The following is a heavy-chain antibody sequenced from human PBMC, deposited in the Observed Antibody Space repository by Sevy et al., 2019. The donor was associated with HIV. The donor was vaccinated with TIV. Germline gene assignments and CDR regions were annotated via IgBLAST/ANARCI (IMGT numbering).Heavy chain of an antibody. V-gene: IGHV3-33*01. CDR1: GFTFSSYG. CDR2: IWYDGSNK. J-gene: IGHJ4*02. CDR3: ARDKLPPVMVTMVRGALSYYFDY. D-gene: IGHD3-10*01. Sequence: GGSLRLSCAASGFTFSSYGMHWVRQAPGKGLEWVAVIWYDGSNKYYADSVKGGFTRSRDNSKNTRYLQMNSLRAEDTAVYYCARDKLPPVMVTMVRGALSYYFDYWGQGTLVTVSS.